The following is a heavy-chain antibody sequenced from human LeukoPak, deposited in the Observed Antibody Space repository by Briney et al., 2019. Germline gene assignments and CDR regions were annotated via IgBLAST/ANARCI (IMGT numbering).Heavy chain of an antibody. CDR3: ARAGIAAAGTSWFDP. V-gene: IGHV3-74*01. D-gene: IGHD6-13*01. J-gene: IGHJ5*02. CDR2: INSDGSST. CDR1: GGSISSSNW. Sequence: PSETLSLTCAVSGGSISSSNWWSWVRPAPGKGLVWVSRINSDGSSTSYADSVKGRFTISRDNAKNTLYLQMNSLRAEDTAVYYCARAGIAAAGTSWFDPWGQGTLVTVSS.